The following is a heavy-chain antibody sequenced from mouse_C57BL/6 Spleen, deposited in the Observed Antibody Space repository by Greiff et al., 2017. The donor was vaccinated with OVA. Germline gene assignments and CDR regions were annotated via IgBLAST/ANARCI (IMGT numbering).Heavy chain of an antibody. CDR3: ARDNDYDGGVDY. J-gene: IGHJ2*01. CDR2: ISYDGSN. D-gene: IGHD2-4*01. CDR1: GYSITSGYY. V-gene: IGHV3-6*01. Sequence: EVQLQESGPGLVKPSQSLSLTCSVTGYSITSGYYWNWIRQFPGNKLEWMGYISYDGSNNYNPSLKNRISITRDTSKNQFFLKLNSVTTEDTATYYCARDNDYDGGVDYWGQGTTLTVSS.